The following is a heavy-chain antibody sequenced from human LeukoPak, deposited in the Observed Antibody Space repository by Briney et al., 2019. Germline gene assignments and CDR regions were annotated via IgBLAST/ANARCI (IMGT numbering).Heavy chain of an antibody. J-gene: IGHJ4*02. Sequence: ASVKVSCKTSGYTFNYYGITWVRQAPGQGLEWMAWINPYNGNTNYAQSLQGRATVTTDTSTSTAYMELRSLRSDDTAIYYCARPDSGGYFFLDSWGQGTQVTVSS. D-gene: IGHD3-22*01. CDR1: GYTFNYYG. CDR2: INPYNGNT. V-gene: IGHV1-18*01. CDR3: ARPDSGGYFFLDS.